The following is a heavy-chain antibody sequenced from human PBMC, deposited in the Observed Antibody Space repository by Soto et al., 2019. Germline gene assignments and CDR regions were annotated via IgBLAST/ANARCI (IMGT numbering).Heavy chain of an antibody. Sequence: EVQLVESGGGLVQPGGSLRLSCAASGFTFSSYSMNWVRQAPGKGLAGVSYSISSSSIIYYADSLKGRFTISRDNAKNSLYLQMNSLRDADTAVYYCARVFYSVAGTGGLDYWGQGTLVTVSS. CDR3: ARVFYSVAGTGGLDY. J-gene: IGHJ4*02. CDR2: SISSSSII. V-gene: IGHV3-48*02. D-gene: IGHD6-19*01. CDR1: GFTFSSYS.